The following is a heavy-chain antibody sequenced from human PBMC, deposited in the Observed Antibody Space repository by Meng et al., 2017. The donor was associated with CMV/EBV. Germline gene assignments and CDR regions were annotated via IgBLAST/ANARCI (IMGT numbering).Heavy chain of an antibody. CDR3: ARDLVYYCSSTSCYFDLYYGMDV. V-gene: IGHV1-69*05. Sequence: SVKVSCKASGGTFSSYAISWVRQAPGQGLEWMGGISPIFGTANYAQKFQGRVTITTDESTSTAYMELSSLRSEDTAVYYCARDLVYYCSSTSCYFDLYYGMDVWGQGTTVTVSS. CDR2: ISPIFGTA. CDR1: GGTFSSYA. D-gene: IGHD2-2*01. J-gene: IGHJ6*02.